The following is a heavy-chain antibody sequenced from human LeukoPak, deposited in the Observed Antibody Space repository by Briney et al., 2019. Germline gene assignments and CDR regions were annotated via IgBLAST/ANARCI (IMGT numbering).Heavy chain of an antibody. J-gene: IGHJ4*02. D-gene: IGHD1-26*01. CDR3: ARLSGSPHPPFDY. V-gene: IGHV4-59*08. Sequence: PSETLSLTCTVSGGSISNYYWTWIREPSGKGLEWMGYIYYSGSTYYNPSLKSRVTISVDTSKNQFSLKLTSVTAADTAVYYCARLSGSPHPPFDYWGQGTLVTVSS. CDR1: GGSISNYY. CDR2: IYYSGST.